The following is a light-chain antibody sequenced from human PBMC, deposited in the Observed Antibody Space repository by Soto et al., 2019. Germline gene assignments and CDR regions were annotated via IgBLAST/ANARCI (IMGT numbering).Light chain of an antibody. CDR3: QQYAYSPLT. CDR2: DAS. V-gene: IGKV3-20*01. CDR1: QTVGKNY. Sequence: EIVLTQSPGTLSLSPGEGATLSCRASQTVGKNYLGWYQQKPGQAPRLLIYDASSRATGIPDRLSGGGSGTDFTLTINRLEPEDFAVYYCQQYAYSPLTFGGGTKVEIK. J-gene: IGKJ4*01.